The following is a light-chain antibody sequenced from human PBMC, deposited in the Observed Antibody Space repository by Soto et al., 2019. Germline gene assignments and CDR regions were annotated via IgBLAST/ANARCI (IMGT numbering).Light chain of an antibody. Sequence: EIVLTQSPGTLSLSPGERATLSCRTSQSISSTYLAWYQQKPGQAPRLLIYGIYSRATGIPDRFSGSGSGRDFTLTISRLEPEDFAVYYCQQYGTSPPVYTFGQGTKLEIK. CDR1: QSISSTY. J-gene: IGKJ2*01. V-gene: IGKV3-20*01. CDR2: GIY. CDR3: QQYGTSPPVYT.